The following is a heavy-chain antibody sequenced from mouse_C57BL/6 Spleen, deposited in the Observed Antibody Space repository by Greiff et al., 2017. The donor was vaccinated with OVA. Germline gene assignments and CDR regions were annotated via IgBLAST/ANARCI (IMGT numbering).Heavy chain of an antibody. CDR1: GYTFTSYD. CDR2: IYPRDGST. J-gene: IGHJ1*03. D-gene: IGHD2-3*01. Sequence: QVQLQQSGPELVKPGASVKLSCKASGYTFTSYDINWVKQRPGQGLEWIGWIYPRDGSTKYNEKFKGKATLTVDTSSSTAYMELHSLTSEDSAVYFCARSRDGYDWYFDVWGTGTTVTVSS. V-gene: IGHV1-85*01. CDR3: ARSRDGYDWYFDV.